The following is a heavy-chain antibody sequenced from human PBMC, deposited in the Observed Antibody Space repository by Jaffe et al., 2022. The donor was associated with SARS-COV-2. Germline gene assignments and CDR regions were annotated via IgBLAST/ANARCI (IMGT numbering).Heavy chain of an antibody. CDR3: ANEGLRD. V-gene: IGHV3-74*01. Sequence: EVQLVESGGGLVQPGGSLRLSCAASGFTFSSSWMHWVRQAPGKGPVCVSHINKEATSTYYADSVKGRFTISRDNAKNTVYLQMNSLRADDTAVYYCANEGLRDWGQGTLVTVSS. J-gene: IGHJ4*02. D-gene: IGHD5-12*01. CDR2: INKEATST. CDR1: GFTFSSSW.